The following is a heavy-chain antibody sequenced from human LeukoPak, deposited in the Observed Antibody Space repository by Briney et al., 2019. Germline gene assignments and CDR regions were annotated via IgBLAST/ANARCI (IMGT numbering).Heavy chain of an antibody. CDR1: GDSINSFY. CDR2: IYYRLST. Sequence: PSETLSLTCAVSGDSINSFYWSWIRQPPGKGLEWIGSIYYRLSTNYNPSLKSRLTISLDTSKNQLSLKLRSVTAADTAVYYCARGLNWLDPWGQGILVTVPS. CDR3: ARGLNWLDP. V-gene: IGHV4-59*01. J-gene: IGHJ5*02.